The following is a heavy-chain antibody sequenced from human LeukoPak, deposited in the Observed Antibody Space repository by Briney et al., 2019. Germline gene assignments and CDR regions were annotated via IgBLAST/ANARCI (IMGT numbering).Heavy chain of an antibody. J-gene: IGHJ4*02. CDR2: IIPILGIA. D-gene: IGHD1-1*01. CDR1: GGTFSSYA. Sequence: ASVKVSSKASGGTFSSYAISWVRQAPGQGLEWMGRIIPILGIANYAQKFQGRVTITADKSTSTAYMELSSLRSEDTAVYYCARDGAVQLEGKSGFDYWGQGTLVTVSS. CDR3: ARDGAVQLEGKSGFDY. V-gene: IGHV1-69*04.